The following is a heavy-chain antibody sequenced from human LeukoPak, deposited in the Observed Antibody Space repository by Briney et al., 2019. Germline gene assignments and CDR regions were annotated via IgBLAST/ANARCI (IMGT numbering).Heavy chain of an antibody. D-gene: IGHD3-10*01. Sequence: PGGSLRLSCAASGFNVSSDHMSWGRQAPGKGVEWVSLFHSDGNIYYADSGKGQFTISRDDSKNTVYLQMNSLRAEDTAVYYCAKARGGDWGQGTLVTVSS. CDR1: GFNVSSDH. CDR3: AKARGGD. J-gene: IGHJ4*02. CDR2: FHSDGNI. V-gene: IGHV3-53*01.